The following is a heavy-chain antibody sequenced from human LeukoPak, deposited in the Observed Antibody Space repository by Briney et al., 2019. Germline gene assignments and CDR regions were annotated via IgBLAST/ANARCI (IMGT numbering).Heavy chain of an antibody. J-gene: IGHJ4*02. CDR2: ISSSSSYI. D-gene: IGHD4-17*01. V-gene: IGHV3-21*01. CDR3: ARDLRDYGDYVGGTFDY. Sequence: GGSLRLSCAASGFTFSSYSMNWVRQAPGKGLERVSSISSSSSYIYYADSVKGRFTISRDNAKNSLYLQMNSLRAEDTAVYYCARDLRDYGDYVGGTFDYWGQGTLVTVSS. CDR1: GFTFSSYS.